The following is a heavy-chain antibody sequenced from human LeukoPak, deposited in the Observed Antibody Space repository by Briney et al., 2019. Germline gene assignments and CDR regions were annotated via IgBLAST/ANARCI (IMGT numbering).Heavy chain of an antibody. CDR2: ISSSSSYI. Sequence: GGSLRLSCAASGFTFSSYSMNWVRQAPGKGLEWVSSISSSSSYIYYADSVKGRFTISRDNAKNSLYLQMNSLRAEDTAVYYCARKVAGIFYFDYWGQGTLVTVSS. D-gene: IGHD6-19*01. J-gene: IGHJ4*02. CDR1: GFTFSSYS. CDR3: ARKVAGIFYFDY. V-gene: IGHV3-21*01.